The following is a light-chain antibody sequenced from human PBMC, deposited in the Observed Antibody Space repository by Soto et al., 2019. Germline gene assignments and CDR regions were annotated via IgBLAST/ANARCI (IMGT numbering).Light chain of an antibody. CDR1: QSVSSN. J-gene: IGKJ2*01. V-gene: IGKV3-15*01. CDR3: QQYHNWPYMYT. Sequence: EIVMTQSPATLSVSPGERATLSCRASQSVSSNLAWYQQKPGQAPRLLIYGASTRATGIPARFSCSGSGTEFTLTLSILNSEDFAVYSCQQYHNWPYMYTFGQGTKLEIK. CDR2: GAS.